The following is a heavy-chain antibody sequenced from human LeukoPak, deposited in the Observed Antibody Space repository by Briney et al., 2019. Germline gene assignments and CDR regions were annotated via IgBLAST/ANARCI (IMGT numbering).Heavy chain of an antibody. D-gene: IGHD5-24*01. V-gene: IGHV4-59*08. J-gene: IGHJ5*02. Sequence: SETLSLTCTVSGGSIRSYYWSWLRQPPGKRLEWIGYIYYSGSTNYNPSLKSRVTISVDTSKNQFSLKLSSVTAADTAVYYCARHGFRGDGYNWAANWFDPWGQGTLVTVSS. CDR1: GGSIRSYY. CDR2: IYYSGST. CDR3: ARHGFRGDGYNWAANWFDP.